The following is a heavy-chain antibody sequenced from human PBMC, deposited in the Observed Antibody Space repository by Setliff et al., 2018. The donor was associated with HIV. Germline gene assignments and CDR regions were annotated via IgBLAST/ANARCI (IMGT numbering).Heavy chain of an antibody. D-gene: IGHD2-21*02. CDR2: MSYSGST. J-gene: IGHJ3*02. Sequence: SLTCPVSGGSISSYFWSWIRQPPGKGLEWIGYMSYSGSTYYNPSLKSRIIMSVDTSKNQFSLKLSSVTAADTALYYCARSDSYCAGDCYGVDGVDAFDIWGQGTMVTVSS. V-gene: IGHV4-59*01. CDR1: GGSISSYF. CDR3: ARSDSYCAGDCYGVDGVDAFDI.